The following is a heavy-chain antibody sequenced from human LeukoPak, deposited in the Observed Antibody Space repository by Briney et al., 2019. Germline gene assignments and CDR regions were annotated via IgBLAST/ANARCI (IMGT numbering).Heavy chain of an antibody. Sequence: GGSLRLSCAASGFTFSSYAMHWVRQAPGKGLEWVAVISYDGSNKYYADSVKGRFTISRDNSKNTLYLQMNSLRAEDTAVYYCARDSRNNDYVWGSYRYSASSDYWGQGTLVTVSS. J-gene: IGHJ4*02. D-gene: IGHD3-16*02. V-gene: IGHV3-30-3*01. CDR3: ARDSRNNDYVWGSYRYSASSDY. CDR2: ISYDGSNK. CDR1: GFTFSSYA.